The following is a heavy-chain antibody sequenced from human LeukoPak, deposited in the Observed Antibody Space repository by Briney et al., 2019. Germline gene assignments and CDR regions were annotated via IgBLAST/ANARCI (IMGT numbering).Heavy chain of an antibody. V-gene: IGHV5-51*01. Sequence: GESLKISCKGSGYSFTRYWIGWVRQMPGKGLEWMGIIYPGDSDTRYSPSFQGQVTISADKSISTAYLQWSSLKASDTATYYCARQGVKDGYNYGYFDYWGQGTLVTVSS. CDR2: IYPGDSDT. CDR1: GYSFTRYW. J-gene: IGHJ4*02. CDR3: ARQGVKDGYNYGYFDY. D-gene: IGHD5-24*01.